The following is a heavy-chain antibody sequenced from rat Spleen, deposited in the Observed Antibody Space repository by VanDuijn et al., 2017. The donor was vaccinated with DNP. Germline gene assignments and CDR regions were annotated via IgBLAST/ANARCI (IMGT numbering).Heavy chain of an antibody. J-gene: IGHJ3*01. CDR2: MRYEGDNT. CDR3: ATQDYYVGTRFSF. Sequence: EVQLVESGGGLVQPGRSLKLSCAASGFTFSDYYMAWVRQAPTKGRELVAYMRYEGDNTYHVDSVKGRFTISRDNAKTTLYLQMDSLRSEDTATDYCATQDYYVGTRFSFWGQGTLVTVSS. CDR1: GFTFSDYY. V-gene: IGHV5-20*01. D-gene: IGHD1-12*02.